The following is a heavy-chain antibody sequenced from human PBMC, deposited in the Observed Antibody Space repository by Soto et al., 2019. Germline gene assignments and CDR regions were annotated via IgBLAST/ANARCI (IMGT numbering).Heavy chain of an antibody. CDR3: ASVNLRFSYGIDV. Sequence: EGQLVESGGGLVQPGGSLRLSCGASGLTFSSSEMHWVRQAPGTGLEWLSYISKSGSVIYYADSVKGRFTISRDNAKNLLYLQMNSLRAEDTAVYFCASVNLRFSYGIDVWGQGTTVTVSS. CDR1: GLTFSSSE. J-gene: IGHJ6*02. D-gene: IGHD3-3*01. CDR2: ISKSGSVI. V-gene: IGHV3-48*03.